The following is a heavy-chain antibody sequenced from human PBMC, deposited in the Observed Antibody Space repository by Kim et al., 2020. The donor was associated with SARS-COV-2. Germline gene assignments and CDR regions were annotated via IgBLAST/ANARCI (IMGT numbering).Heavy chain of an antibody. CDR3: ARVRGVGDWFDP. Sequence: YYVDSVKGRFTISRDNAKNSLYLQMNSLRAEDTAVYYCARVRGVGDWFDPWGQGTLVTVSS. D-gene: IGHD3-10*01. V-gene: IGHV3-7*01. J-gene: IGHJ5*02.